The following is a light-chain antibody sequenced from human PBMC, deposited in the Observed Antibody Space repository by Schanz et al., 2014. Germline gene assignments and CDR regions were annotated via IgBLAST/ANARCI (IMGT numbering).Light chain of an antibody. Sequence: QSVLAQPPSASETPGQRISISCSGGRSNIGGNYVSWYQQLPGTAPKLLIYDNNKRPSGIPDRFSGSKSGTSATLAITGLQTGDEADYFCGTWDSGLNTLFVFGSGTKLTVL. J-gene: IGLJ1*01. CDR1: RSNIGGNY. V-gene: IGLV1-51*01. CDR2: DNN. CDR3: GTWDSGLNTLFV.